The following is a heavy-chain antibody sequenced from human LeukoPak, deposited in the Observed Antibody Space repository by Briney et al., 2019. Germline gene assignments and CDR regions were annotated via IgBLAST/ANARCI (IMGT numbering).Heavy chain of an antibody. CDR2: IYHSGST. D-gene: IGHD2-2*01. CDR1: GGSISSSSYY. V-gene: IGHV4-39*07. Sequence: SETLSLICTVSGGSISSSSYYWGWIRQPPGKGLEWIGSIYHSGSTYYNPSLKSRVTISVDTSKNQFSLKLSSVTAADTAVYYCARGVVGDAFDIWGQGTMVTVSS. J-gene: IGHJ3*02. CDR3: ARGVVGDAFDI.